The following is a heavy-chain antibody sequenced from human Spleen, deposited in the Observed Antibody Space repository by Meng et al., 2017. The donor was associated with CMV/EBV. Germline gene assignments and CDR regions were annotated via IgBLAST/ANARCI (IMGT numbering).Heavy chain of an antibody. Sequence: SVQVSCKASGGTFSSYAISWVRQAPGQGLVWMGGIIPIFGTANYAQKFQGRVTITTDESTSTAYMELSSLRSEDTAVYYCAGLADPNWFDPWGQGTLVTVSS. D-gene: IGHD6-19*01. V-gene: IGHV1-69*05. CDR3: AGLADPNWFDP. CDR1: GGTFSSYA. CDR2: IIPIFGTA. J-gene: IGHJ5*02.